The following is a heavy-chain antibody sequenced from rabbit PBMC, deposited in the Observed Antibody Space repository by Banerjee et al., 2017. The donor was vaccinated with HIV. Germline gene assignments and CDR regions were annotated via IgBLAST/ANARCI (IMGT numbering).Heavy chain of an antibody. CDR3: ARAYVIGGTRLDL. Sequence: QEQLVESGGGLVTLGGSLALSCKVSGIDFSSYGISWVRQAPGKGLEWIACINTSSGNTVYASWAKGRFTISKTSSTTVTLQMTSLTAADTATYFCARAYVIGGTRLDLWGQGTLVT. D-gene: IGHD1-1*01. V-gene: IGHV1S45*01. J-gene: IGHJ3*01. CDR2: INTSSGNT. CDR1: GIDFSSYG.